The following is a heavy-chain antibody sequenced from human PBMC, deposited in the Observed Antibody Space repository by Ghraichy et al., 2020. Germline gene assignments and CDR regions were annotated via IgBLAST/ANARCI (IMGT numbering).Heavy chain of an antibody. Sequence: ASVKVSCKASGYTLTGFYLYWVRQAPGQGLEWMGRINPNNGGTNYAQNFQGRVTMTRDTSISTAYMEVSSLRSDDTAMYYCARDFRGDGVLLDYWGQGTLVTVSS. CDR1: GYTLTGFY. J-gene: IGHJ4*02. CDR2: INPNNGGT. CDR3: ARDFRGDGVLLDY. D-gene: IGHD3-10*01. V-gene: IGHV1-2*02.